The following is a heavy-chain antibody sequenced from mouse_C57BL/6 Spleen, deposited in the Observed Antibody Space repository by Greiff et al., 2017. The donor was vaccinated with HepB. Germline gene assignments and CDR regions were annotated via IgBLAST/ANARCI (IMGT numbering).Heavy chain of an antibody. CDR2: IYPRSGNT. D-gene: IGHD2-10*02. J-gene: IGHJ3*01. CDR3: ARSYGNGFAY. V-gene: IGHV1-81*01. CDR1: GYTFTSYW. Sequence: QVQLQQPGAELVRPGTSVKLSCKASGYTFTSYWMHWVKQRTGQGLEWIGEIYPRSGNTYYNEKFKGKATLTADKSSSTAYMELRSLTSEDSAVYFCARSYGNGFAYWGQGTLVTVSA.